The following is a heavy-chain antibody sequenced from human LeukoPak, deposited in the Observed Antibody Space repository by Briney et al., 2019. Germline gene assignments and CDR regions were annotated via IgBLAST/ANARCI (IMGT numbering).Heavy chain of an antibody. CDR1: GGSFSGYY. CDR3: ARGKCSSTSCYLGDLGFDY. D-gene: IGHD2-2*01. CDR2: INHSGST. V-gene: IGHV4-34*01. Sequence: SETLSLTCAVYGGSFSGYYWSWIRQPPGKGLEWIGEINHSGSTNYNPSLKSRVTISVDTSKSQFSLKLSSVTAADTAVYYCARGKCSSTSCYLGDLGFDYWGQGTLVTVSS. J-gene: IGHJ4*02.